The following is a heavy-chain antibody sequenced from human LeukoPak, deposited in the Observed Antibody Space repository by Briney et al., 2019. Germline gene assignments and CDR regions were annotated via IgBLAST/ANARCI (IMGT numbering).Heavy chain of an antibody. Sequence: SETLSLTCTVSGGSISSGGYYWSWIRQPPGKGLEWIGYIYHSGSTYYNPSLKSRVTISVDRSKNQFSLKLSSVTAADTAVYYCARANNLVFDYWGQGTLVTVSS. J-gene: IGHJ4*02. CDR3: ARANNLVFDY. V-gene: IGHV4-30-2*01. CDR1: GGSISSGGYY. CDR2: IYHSGST. D-gene: IGHD1-14*01.